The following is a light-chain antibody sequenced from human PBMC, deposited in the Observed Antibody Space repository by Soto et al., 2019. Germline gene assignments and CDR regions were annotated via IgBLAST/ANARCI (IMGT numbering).Light chain of an antibody. CDR2: EGS. Sequence: QSALTQPASVSGSPGQSITISCTGTSSDVGSYNLVSWYQHHPGKAPKLMIYEGSKRPSGVSNRFSGSKSGNTASLTISGLQAEDEADYYCCSSAGSSTPVLFGGGTQLTVL. J-gene: IGLJ7*01. CDR3: CSSAGSSTPVL. CDR1: SSDVGSYNL. V-gene: IGLV2-23*01.